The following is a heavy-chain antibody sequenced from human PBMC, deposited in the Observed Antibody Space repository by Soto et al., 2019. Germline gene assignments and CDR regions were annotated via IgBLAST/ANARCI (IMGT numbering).Heavy chain of an antibody. Sequence: PSDTLSLTCTVSGGSISSTSYYWGWIRQPPGKGLEWIGSIYYSGSTCYNPSLKSRVTISVDTSKNQFSLKLSSVTAADTAVYYCARHGSGMDYYNYYGMVVWGQGTTVTVSS. CDR3: ARHGSGMDYYNYYGMVV. CDR2: IYYSGST. D-gene: IGHD3-10*01. J-gene: IGHJ6*02. V-gene: IGHV4-39*01. CDR1: GGSISSTSYY.